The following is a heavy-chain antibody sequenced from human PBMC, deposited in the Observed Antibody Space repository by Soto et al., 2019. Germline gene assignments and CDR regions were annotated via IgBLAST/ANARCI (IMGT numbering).Heavy chain of an antibody. CDR1: GFTFSSYA. J-gene: IGHJ4*02. CDR3: ARAGSSSWYPMGYFDY. D-gene: IGHD6-13*01. CDR2: ISYDGSNK. Sequence: GGSLRLSCAASGFTFSSYAMHWVRQAPGKGLEWVAVISYDGSNKYYADSVKGRFTISRDNSKNTLYLQMNSLRAEDTAVYYCARAGSSSWYPMGYFDYWGQGTLVTVSS. V-gene: IGHV3-30-3*01.